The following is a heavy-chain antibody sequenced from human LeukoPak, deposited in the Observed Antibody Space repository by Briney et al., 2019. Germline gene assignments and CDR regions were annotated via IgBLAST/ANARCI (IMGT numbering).Heavy chain of an antibody. V-gene: IGHV4-31*03. CDR2: KYYSGSA. Sequence: SETLSLTCNVSGVSVSDGRYYWTWIRQHPGKGLEWIGYKYYSGSAKYHPSLKSRLTVSIDTAKNQFSQQLSSVTAADTATYYCATPYCSSISCLDVFNVWGPGTRVTVSS. CDR3: ATPYCSSISCLDVFNV. J-gene: IGHJ3*01. CDR1: GVSVSDGRYY. D-gene: IGHD2-2*01.